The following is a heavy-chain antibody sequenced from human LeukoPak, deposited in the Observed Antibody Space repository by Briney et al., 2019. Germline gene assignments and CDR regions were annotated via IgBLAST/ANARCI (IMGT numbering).Heavy chain of an antibody. J-gene: IGHJ4*02. D-gene: IGHD3-22*01. CDR1: GFTFDDYG. CDR3: ARPNYYDSSGTLDY. Sequence: LPGGSLRLSCAASGFTFDDYGMSWVRQAPGKGLEWVSGINWNGGSTGYADSVKGRFTISRDNAKNSLYLQMNSLRAEDTALYYCARPNYYDSSGTLDYWGQGTLVTVSS. V-gene: IGHV3-20*04. CDR2: INWNGGST.